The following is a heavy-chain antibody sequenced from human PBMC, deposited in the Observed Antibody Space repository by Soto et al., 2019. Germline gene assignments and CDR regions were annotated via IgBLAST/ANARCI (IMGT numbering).Heavy chain of an antibody. V-gene: IGHV4-4*02. CDR2: IYHTGRT. CDR3: SKGNEALDV. Sequence: QLQESGPGLVRPSGTLSLTCIVSGGFISNNNWRCWVRQSPGKHLGRIGEIYHTGRTSYNPSLPGRVTMSVDKLNNQCARRLITVRAADATVYSSSKGNEALDVWGQAIAV. D-gene: IGHD1-1*01. J-gene: IGHJ6*02. CDR1: GGFISNNNW.